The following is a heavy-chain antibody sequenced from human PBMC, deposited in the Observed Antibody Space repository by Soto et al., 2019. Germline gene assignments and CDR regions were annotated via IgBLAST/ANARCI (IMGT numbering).Heavy chain of an antibody. CDR3: VRQGFGRLHGLVDV. D-gene: IGHD3-10*01. J-gene: IGHJ6*02. CDR2: IDPNGGT. V-gene: IGHV4-59*08. CDR1: DDSSSNYK. Sequence: QVQLQESGPGLVKPSETLSLTCTVSDDSSSNYKWSWIRQPPGRRLEWIGYIDPNGGTSYNPSLQSRATXXSXTXXKQFFLKLSSVTAADTAVYYCVRQGFGRLHGLVDVWGQGTTVTVSS.